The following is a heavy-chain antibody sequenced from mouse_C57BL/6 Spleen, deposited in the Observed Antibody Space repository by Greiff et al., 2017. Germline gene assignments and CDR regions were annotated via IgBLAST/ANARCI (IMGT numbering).Heavy chain of an antibody. CDR1: GYSITSGYY. CDR2: ISYAGSN. Sequence: EVKLQESGPGLVQPSQSLSLTCSVTGYSITSGYYWNWIRQFPGNKLEWMGYISYAGSNNYNPSPKNRISITRDTSKNQFFLKLNSVTTEDTATYDCARYYDYDGVYYFDYWGQGTTLTVSS. CDR3: ARYYDYDGVYYFDY. D-gene: IGHD2-4*01. V-gene: IGHV3-6*01. J-gene: IGHJ2*01.